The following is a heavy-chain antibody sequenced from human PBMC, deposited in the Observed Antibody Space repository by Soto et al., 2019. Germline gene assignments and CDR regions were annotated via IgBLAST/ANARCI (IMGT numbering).Heavy chain of an antibody. CDR2: ISYDGSNK. V-gene: IGHV3-30-3*01. Sequence: HPGGSLRLSCAASGFTFSRYAMHGVRQAPGKGLEWVAVISYDGSNKYYADSVKGRFTISRDNSKNTLYLQMNSLRAEDTAVYYCAALIVVVMYPDYWGQGTLVTVSS. J-gene: IGHJ4*02. CDR1: GFTFSRYA. D-gene: IGHD3-22*01. CDR3: AALIVVVMYPDY.